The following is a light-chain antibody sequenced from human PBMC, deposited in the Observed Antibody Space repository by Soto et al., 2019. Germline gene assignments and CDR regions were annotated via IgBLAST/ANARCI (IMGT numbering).Light chain of an antibody. J-gene: IGLJ1*01. CDR3: CSYAGSSTYV. CDR1: SSDVGTYNL. V-gene: IGLV2-23*01. CDR2: EDT. Sequence: QSALTQPASVSVSPGQSITISCTGTSSDVGTYNLVSWYQHHPGKVPKLMIYEDTKRPSGISNRFSASKSGNTASLTISGLQAEDEADYFCCSYAGSSTYVFGTGTKLTVL.